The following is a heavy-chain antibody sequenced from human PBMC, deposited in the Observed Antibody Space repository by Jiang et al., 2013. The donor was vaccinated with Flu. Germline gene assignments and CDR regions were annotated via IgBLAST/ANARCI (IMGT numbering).Heavy chain of an antibody. D-gene: IGHD3-10*01. Sequence: VQLLESGGGSVQPGGSLRLSCAASGFTFSSYAMSWVRQAPGKGLEWVSAISGSGGSTYYADSVKGRFTISRDNSKNTLYLQMNSLRAEDTAVYYCAKDQYYMVQGEVLYYFDYWGQGTLVTVSS. CDR3: AKDQYYMVQGEVLYYFDY. CDR2: ISGSGGST. J-gene: IGHJ4*02. V-gene: IGHV3-23*01. CDR1: GFTFSSYA.